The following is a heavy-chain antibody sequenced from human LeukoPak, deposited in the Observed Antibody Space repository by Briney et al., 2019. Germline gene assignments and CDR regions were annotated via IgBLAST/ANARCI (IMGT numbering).Heavy chain of an antibody. CDR1: GFTFSSYW. D-gene: IGHD3-10*01. Sequence: GGALRLCCAASGFTFSSYWLHWVRHAPGKGLVWVSRINSDGSSTSYADSVKGRFTISRDNAKNTLYLQMNSLRAEDTAVYYCASAMYGSGSYYGFDYWGQGTLVTVSS. J-gene: IGHJ4*02. CDR2: INSDGSST. V-gene: IGHV3-74*01. CDR3: ASAMYGSGSYYGFDY.